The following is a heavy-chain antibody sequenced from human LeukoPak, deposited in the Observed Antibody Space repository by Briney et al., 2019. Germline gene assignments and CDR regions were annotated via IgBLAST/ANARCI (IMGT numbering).Heavy chain of an antibody. CDR1: GFTFDDYA. CDR3: AKDATVTTMYYFDY. J-gene: IGHJ4*02. D-gene: IGHD4-17*01. CDR2: ISGDGGST. Sequence: GGSLRLSCAASGFTFDDYAMHWVRQAPGKGLERVSLISGDGGSTYYADSVKGRFTISRDNSKNSLYLQMNSLRTEDTALYYCAKDATVTTMYYFDYWGQGTLVTVSS. V-gene: IGHV3-43*02.